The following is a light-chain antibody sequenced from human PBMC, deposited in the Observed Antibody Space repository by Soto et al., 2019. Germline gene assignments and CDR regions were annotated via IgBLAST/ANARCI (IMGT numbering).Light chain of an antibody. V-gene: IGKV3-20*01. J-gene: IGKJ5*01. CDR3: QQYGKSPQIT. CDR1: QSVSSSY. Sequence: EIVLTQSPGTLSLSPGERATLSCRASQSVSSSYLAWYQQKPGQAPRLLIYGVSTRATGIPDRFSGSGSGTDFSLTISRLEPEDFAVYYCQQYGKSPQITFGQGTRLEIK. CDR2: GVS.